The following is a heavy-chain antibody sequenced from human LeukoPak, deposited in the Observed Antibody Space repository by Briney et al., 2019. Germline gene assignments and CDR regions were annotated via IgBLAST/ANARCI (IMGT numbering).Heavy chain of an antibody. CDR1: GGSISSSSYY. CDR3: ARGSGNFYFDY. D-gene: IGHD1-26*01. Sequence: PSETLSLTCTVSGGSISSSSYYWGWIRRPPGKGLEWIGSIFYSGSTSYNPSLKSRVTISVDTSKNEFSVKLSSVTAADTAVYFCARGSGNFYFDYWGQGTLVTASS. CDR2: IFYSGST. V-gene: IGHV4-39*07. J-gene: IGHJ4*02.